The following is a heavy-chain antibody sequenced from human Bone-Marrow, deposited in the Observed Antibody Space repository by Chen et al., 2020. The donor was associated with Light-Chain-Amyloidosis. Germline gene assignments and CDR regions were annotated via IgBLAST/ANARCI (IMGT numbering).Heavy chain of an antibody. CDR3: ARRVTYSSSSIYFDY. J-gene: IGHJ4*02. D-gene: IGHD6-6*01. CDR2: IRYDGSNK. CDR1: GFTFSSHG. Sequence: QVQLVESGGGVVQPGGSLRLSCAASGFTFSSHGMHWVRQAPGKGLEWGAFIRYDGSNKYYADSVKGRFTISRDNSKNTLYLQMNNLRAEDTAVYYCARRVTYSSSSIYFDYWGQGTLVTVSS. V-gene: IGHV3-30*02.